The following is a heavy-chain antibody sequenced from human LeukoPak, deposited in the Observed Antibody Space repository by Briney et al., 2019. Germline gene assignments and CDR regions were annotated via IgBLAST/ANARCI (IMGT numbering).Heavy chain of an antibody. V-gene: IGHV3-53*01. D-gene: IGHD1-26*01. CDR3: ARGGSYLSAFDI. J-gene: IGHJ3*02. CDR2: IYSGGST. Sequence: GGSLRLSCAGSGFTVSSNYISWVLQAPGKGLEWFSIIYSGGSTFYADSVKGRFTISRDNSKNTLYLQMNSLRAEDTAVYYCARGGSYLSAFDIWGQGTMVTVSS. CDR1: GFTVSSNY.